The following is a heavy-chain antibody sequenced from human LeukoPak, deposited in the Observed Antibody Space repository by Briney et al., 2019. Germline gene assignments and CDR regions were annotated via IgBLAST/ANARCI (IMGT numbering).Heavy chain of an antibody. J-gene: IGHJ4*02. Sequence: GASVKVSCKASGYTFTSYAMHWVRQAPGQRLEWMGWINAGNGNTKYSQKFQGRVTITRDTSASTAYMELSSLRSEDTAVYYCARDYDSSGHWDYWGQGTLVTVSS. CDR2: INAGNGNT. V-gene: IGHV1-3*01. CDR3: ARDYDSSGHWDY. D-gene: IGHD3-22*01. CDR1: GYTFTSYA.